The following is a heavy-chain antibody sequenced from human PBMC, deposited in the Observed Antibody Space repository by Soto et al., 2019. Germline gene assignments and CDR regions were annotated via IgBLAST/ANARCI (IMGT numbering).Heavy chain of an antibody. CDR3: AREGSSGFGMDV. D-gene: IGHD6-25*01. Sequence: QVQLQQSGPGLVKASETLSLICTVSGGSIRSYYWSWIRQPAGKALEWIGRIYTSGTTNYNPSLKSRVTILLDTSKNQFSLDLSSVTDADTAVYYCAREGSSGFGMDVWGQGTTVTVSS. CDR2: IYTSGTT. V-gene: IGHV4-4*07. J-gene: IGHJ6*02. CDR1: GGSIRSYY.